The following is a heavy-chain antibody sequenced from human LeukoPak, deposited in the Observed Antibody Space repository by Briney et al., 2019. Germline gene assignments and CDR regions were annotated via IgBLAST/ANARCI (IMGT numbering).Heavy chain of an antibody. Sequence: SETLSLTCAVYGGSFSGYYWSWIRQPPGKGLEWIGEINHSGSTNYNPSLKSRVTISVDTSKNQFSLKLSSVTAADTAVYYCAGRGYYYDSSGYRYYYYYMDVWGKGTTVTISS. CDR3: AGRGYYYDSSGYRYYYYYMDV. D-gene: IGHD3-22*01. CDR2: INHSGST. J-gene: IGHJ6*03. V-gene: IGHV4-34*01. CDR1: GGSFSGYY.